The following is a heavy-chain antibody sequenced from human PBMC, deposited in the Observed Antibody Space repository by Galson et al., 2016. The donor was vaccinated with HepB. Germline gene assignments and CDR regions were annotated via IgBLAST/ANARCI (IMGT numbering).Heavy chain of an antibody. CDR3: AKDGAMVRGVSYYYYYMDV. V-gene: IGHV3-30*18. D-gene: IGHD3-10*01. Sequence: SLRLSCAASGFTFSSYWMGWVRQAPGKGLEWVAVISYDGRNKYYADSVKGRLTISRDNSKNTLYLQMNSLRAEDTAVYYCAKDGAMVRGVSYYYYYMDVWGKGTTVTVSS. CDR1: GFTFSSYW. J-gene: IGHJ6*03. CDR2: ISYDGRNK.